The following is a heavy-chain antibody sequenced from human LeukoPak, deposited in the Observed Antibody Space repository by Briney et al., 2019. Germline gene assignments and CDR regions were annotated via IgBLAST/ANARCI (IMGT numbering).Heavy chain of an antibody. V-gene: IGHV3-11*04. CDR3: AKDQDSSSRSPTFDY. Sequence: SGGSLRLSCAASGFTFSDYNMRWIRQAPGKGLEWVSSISRSGSTKYYADSVKGRFTISRDNAKNTLYLQMNSLRAEDTAVYYCAKDQDSSSRSPTFDYWGQGTLVTVSS. CDR2: ISRSGSTK. CDR1: GFTFSDYN. D-gene: IGHD6-13*01. J-gene: IGHJ4*02.